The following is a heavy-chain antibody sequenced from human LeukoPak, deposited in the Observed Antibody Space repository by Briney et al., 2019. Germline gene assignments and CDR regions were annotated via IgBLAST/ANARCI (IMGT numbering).Heavy chain of an antibody. V-gene: IGHV1-2*06. J-gene: IGHJ3*02. D-gene: IGHD1-7*01. CDR2: INPNSGGT. CDR3: ARLNYDAFDI. CDR1: GYTFTGYY. Sequence: ASVKVSCKASGYTFTGYYMHWVRQAPGQGLEWMGRINPNSGGTNYAQKFQGRVTMTRDTSTSTVYMELSSLRSEDTAVYYCARLNYDAFDIWGQGTMVTVSS.